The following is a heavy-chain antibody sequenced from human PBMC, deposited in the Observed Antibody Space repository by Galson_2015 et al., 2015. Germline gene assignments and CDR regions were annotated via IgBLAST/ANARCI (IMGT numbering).Heavy chain of an antibody. D-gene: IGHD6-19*01. J-gene: IGHJ5*02. V-gene: IGHV3-48*02. CDR3: ARPAVAGTMAWFDP. Sequence: VKGRFTISRDNDQNLLYLQMNSLRDEDTAVYYCARPAVAGTMAWFDPWGQGTLVTVSS.